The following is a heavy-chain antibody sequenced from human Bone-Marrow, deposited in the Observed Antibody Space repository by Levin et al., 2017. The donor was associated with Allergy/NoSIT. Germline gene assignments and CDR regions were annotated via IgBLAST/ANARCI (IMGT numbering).Heavy chain of an antibody. Sequence: GSLRLSCTVSGGSISSYYWSWIRQPPGKGLEWIGYIYYSGSTNYNPSLKSRVTISVDTSKNQFSLKLSSVTAADTAVYYCARATEGGGGYYFDYWGQGTLVTVSS. CDR2: IYYSGST. V-gene: IGHV4-59*01. CDR1: GGSISSYY. CDR3: ARATEGGGGYYFDY. J-gene: IGHJ4*02. D-gene: IGHD3-16*01.